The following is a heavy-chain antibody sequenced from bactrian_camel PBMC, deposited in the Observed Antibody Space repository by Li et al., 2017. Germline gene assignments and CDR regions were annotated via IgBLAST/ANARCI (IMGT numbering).Heavy chain of an antibody. D-gene: IGHD6*01. Sequence: HVQLVESGGGSAQAGGSLTLSCAASTYTYSMHCMAWFRQAPGKDREGVATIAGDGSTNYADSVKGRFTISKDNAKKTLYLQMNSLKAEDTAMYYCAAGRSYGGSYCRVGRVPDYLGQGTQVTVS. J-gene: IGHJ4*01. CDR2: IAGDGST. V-gene: IGHV3S53*01. CDR1: TYTYSMHC. CDR3: AAGRSYGGSYCRVGRVPDY.